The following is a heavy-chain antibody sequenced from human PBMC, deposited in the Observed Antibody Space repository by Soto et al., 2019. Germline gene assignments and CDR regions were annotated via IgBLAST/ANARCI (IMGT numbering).Heavy chain of an antibody. CDR3: ARESRYCSGGSCYFLPGIDY. Sequence: SVKVSCKASEGTFSSYAISWVRQAPGQGLEWMGGIIPIFGTANYAQKFQGRVTITADESTSTAYMELSSLRSEDTAVYYCARESRYCSGGSCYFLPGIDYWGQGTLVTVSS. D-gene: IGHD2-15*01. V-gene: IGHV1-69*13. CDR1: EGTFSSYA. J-gene: IGHJ4*02. CDR2: IIPIFGTA.